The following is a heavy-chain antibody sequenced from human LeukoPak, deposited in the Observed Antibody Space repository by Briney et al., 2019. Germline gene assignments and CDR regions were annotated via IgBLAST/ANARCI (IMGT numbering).Heavy chain of an antibody. V-gene: IGHV3-30-3*01. CDR2: ISYDGSNK. Sequence: PGGSLRLSCAASGFTFSSYAMHWVRQAPGKGLEWVAVISYDGSNKYYADSVKGRFTISRDNSKNTLYLQMNSLRAEDTAVYYCAKVGSGKIYWGQGTLVTVSS. CDR3: AKVGSGKIY. CDR1: GFTFSSYA. D-gene: IGHD2-15*01. J-gene: IGHJ4*02.